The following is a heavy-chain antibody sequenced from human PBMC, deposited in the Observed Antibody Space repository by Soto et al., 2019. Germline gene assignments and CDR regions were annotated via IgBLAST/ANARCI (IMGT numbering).Heavy chain of an antibody. CDR1: GGSFSGYY. D-gene: IGHD3-10*01. V-gene: IGHV4-34*01. Sequence: ATLALTCAVYGGSFSGYYWSWIRQPPGKGLEWIGEINHSGSTNYNPSLKSRVTISVDTSKNQFSLKLSSVTAAETAVYYCARVTLTMVRGVVTNYYYYGMDVWGQGTTVTVSS. CDR2: INHSGST. J-gene: IGHJ6*02. CDR3: ARVTLTMVRGVVTNYYYYGMDV.